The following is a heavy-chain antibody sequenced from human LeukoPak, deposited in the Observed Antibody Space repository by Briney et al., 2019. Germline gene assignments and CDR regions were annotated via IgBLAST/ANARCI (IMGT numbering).Heavy chain of an antibody. Sequence: PGGSLRLSCAASGFTVSSNYMSWVRQAPGKGLEWVSVIYSGGSTYYADSVKGRFTISRDNSKNTLYLQMNSLRAEDTAVYYCARRPGIAPFDSSGYYYYFDYWGQGTLVTVSS. J-gene: IGHJ4*02. CDR2: IYSGGST. CDR1: GFTVSSNY. V-gene: IGHV3-53*01. CDR3: ARRPGIAPFDSSGYYYYFDY. D-gene: IGHD3-22*01.